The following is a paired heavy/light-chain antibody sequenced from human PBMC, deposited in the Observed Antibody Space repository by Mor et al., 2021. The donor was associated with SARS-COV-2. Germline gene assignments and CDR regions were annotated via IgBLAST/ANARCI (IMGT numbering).Light chain of an antibody. Sequence: DIQMTQSPSSLSASVGDRVTITCQASQDINNFLNWFQQKPGKAPKLLIYDASNLETGVSSRFSGSGSGTDFTFTISSLQPEDIATYYCQQYDNLPLTFGGGTKVEIK. J-gene: IGKJ4*01. V-gene: IGKV1-33*01. CDR1: QDINNF. CDR2: DAS. CDR3: QQYDNLPLT.
Heavy chain of an antibody. D-gene: IGHD3-22*01. V-gene: IGHV1-69*01. J-gene: IGHJ4*02. CDR2: LIPILGAA. CDR1: GGTFISYA. CDR3: ARDYYDNPGSTPFGLDY. Sequence: QVQLVQSGAEVRKPGSSVTVSCRASGGTFISYAISWVRQAPGQGPEWMGGLIPILGAATYAQKFDGRVTITADEATSTSYMELSSLRADDTAVYFCARDYYDNPGSTPFGLDYWGQGTVVTVSS.